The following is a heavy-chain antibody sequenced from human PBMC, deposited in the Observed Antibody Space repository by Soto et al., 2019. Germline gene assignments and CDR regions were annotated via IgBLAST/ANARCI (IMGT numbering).Heavy chain of an antibody. CDR3: VSLVERSDIAFDI. Sequence: GGSLRLSCAASGFTFSSYWMHWVRQAPGKGLVWVSRINGDGSSTSYADSVKGRFTISRDNAKNTLYLQMNSLRAEDTAVYYCVSLVERSDIAFDIWGQGTMVTVSS. CDR2: INGDGSST. CDR1: GFTFSSYW. V-gene: IGHV3-74*01. J-gene: IGHJ3*02. D-gene: IGHD6-6*01.